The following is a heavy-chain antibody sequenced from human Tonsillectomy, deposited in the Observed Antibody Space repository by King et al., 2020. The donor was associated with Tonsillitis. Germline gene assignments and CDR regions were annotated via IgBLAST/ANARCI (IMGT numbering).Heavy chain of an antibody. J-gene: IGHJ4*02. CDR3: TRPLGY. D-gene: IGHD7-27*01. Sequence: VQLVESGGGLVKPGGSLRLSCAASGFTFSDAWMSWVRPAPGKGLEWVGRIKSKTDGGTTDYAAPVKGRFSISRDDSTNTLYLQMNSLKTEDTAVYYCTRPLGYWGQGTLVIVSS. V-gene: IGHV3-15*01. CDR2: IKSKTDGGTT. CDR1: GFTFSDAW.